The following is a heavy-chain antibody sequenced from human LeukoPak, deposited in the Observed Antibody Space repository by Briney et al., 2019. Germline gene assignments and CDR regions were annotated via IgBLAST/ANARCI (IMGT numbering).Heavy chain of an antibody. J-gene: IGHJ4*02. CDR3: ARAPFRGYSTGWYRYFDC. CDR2: IYSGGRA. Sequence: GGSLRLSCAASGFSVSGNYMSWVRQAPGKGLEWVSVIYSGGRAYYADSVKGRFTISRDSSKNTLFLQMDSLRAEDTAVYYCARAPFRGYSTGWYRYFDCWGQGTLATVSS. CDR1: GFSVSGNY. V-gene: IGHV3-66*01. D-gene: IGHD6-19*01.